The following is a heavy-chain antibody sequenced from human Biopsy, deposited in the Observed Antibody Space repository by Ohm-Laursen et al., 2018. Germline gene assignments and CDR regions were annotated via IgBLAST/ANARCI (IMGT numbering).Heavy chain of an antibody. Sequence: TLSLTCTVSGVSINGGRYYWNWIRHHPGKGLEWIVSIFYSANTYYNPSLKSRVTISVDTSKNQFSLKLSSVTAADTAVYYCARLGSGDYFPTFFDFWGQGALVTVSS. CDR2: IFYSANT. V-gene: IGHV4-31*03. D-gene: IGHD5-12*01. CDR3: ARLGSGDYFPTFFDF. CDR1: GVSINGGRYY. J-gene: IGHJ4*02.